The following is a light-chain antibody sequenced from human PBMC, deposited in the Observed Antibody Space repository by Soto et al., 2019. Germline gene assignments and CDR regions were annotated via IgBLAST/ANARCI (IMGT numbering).Light chain of an antibody. V-gene: IGKV3-15*01. CDR3: QQDNNRPQT. CDR1: QSVSSN. Sequence: EIVMTQSPATLSVSPGERATLSCRASQSVSSNLAWYQQKPGQAPRLLIYGASIRATGSPARFSGSGSGTEFTLTISSLQSEYFAVYYCQQDNNRPQTFGQGTKVDIK. CDR2: GAS. J-gene: IGKJ1*01.